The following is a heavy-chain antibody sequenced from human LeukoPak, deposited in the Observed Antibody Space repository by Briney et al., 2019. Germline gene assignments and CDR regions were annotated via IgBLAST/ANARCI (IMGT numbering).Heavy chain of an antibody. CDR1: GGSISSGDYY. V-gene: IGHV4-30-4*08. CDR2: IYYSGST. D-gene: IGHD4-17*01. J-gene: IGHJ5*02. CDR3: ARECTVTTVGGSFDWFDP. Sequence: SETLPLTCTVSGGSISSGDYYWSWIRQPPGKGLEWIGYIYYSGSTYYNPSLKSRVTISVDTSKNQFSLKLSSVTAADTAVYYCARECTVTTVGGSFDWFDPWGQGTLVTVSS.